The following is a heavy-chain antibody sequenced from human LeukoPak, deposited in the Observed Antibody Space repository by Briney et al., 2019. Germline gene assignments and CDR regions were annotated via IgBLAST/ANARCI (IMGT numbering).Heavy chain of an antibody. D-gene: IGHD6-19*01. V-gene: IGHV4-59*01. J-gene: IGHJ6*03. CDR2: IYYSGST. CDR1: GGSISSYY. CDR3: ARDLAGPMDV. Sequence: PPETLSLTCTVSGGSISSYYWSWIRQPPGKGLEWIGYIYYSGSTNYNPSLKSRVTISVDPSKNQFSLKLSSVTAADTAVYYCARDLAGPMDVWGKGTTVTVSS.